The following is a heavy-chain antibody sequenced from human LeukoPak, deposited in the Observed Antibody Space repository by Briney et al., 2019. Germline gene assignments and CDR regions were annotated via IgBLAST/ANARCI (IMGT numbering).Heavy chain of an antibody. V-gene: IGHV1-18*04. CDR1: GYTFTRYY. D-gene: IGHD1-20*01. CDR3: ARDDSYNNIWYKWGSY. J-gene: IGHJ4*02. Sequence: GVSVKLSCKASGYTFTRYYMHWVRQAPGQGLEWMGWISGNIDVTHYAQTIQGRVTMNTDTSTSTAYMELRSLRSDDTAVYYCARDDSYNNIWYKWGSYWGQGTLVTVSS. CDR2: ISGNIDVT.